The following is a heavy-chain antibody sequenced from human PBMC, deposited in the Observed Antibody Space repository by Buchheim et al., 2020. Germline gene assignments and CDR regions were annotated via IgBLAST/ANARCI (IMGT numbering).Heavy chain of an antibody. D-gene: IGHD5-12*01. V-gene: IGHV4-61*01. CDR2: IYYSGRT. CDR3: ARDVGGYSDYGANHWYFDL. Sequence: QVQLQESGPGLVKPSETLSLTCSVSDGSVSSGSYYWSWIRQPPGKGLEWIGYIYYSGRTNYNPSLKSRVTISVDTSKNQFSLKLSSVTAADTAVYYCARDVGGYSDYGANHWYFDLWGRGTL. CDR1: DGSVSSGSYY. J-gene: IGHJ2*01.